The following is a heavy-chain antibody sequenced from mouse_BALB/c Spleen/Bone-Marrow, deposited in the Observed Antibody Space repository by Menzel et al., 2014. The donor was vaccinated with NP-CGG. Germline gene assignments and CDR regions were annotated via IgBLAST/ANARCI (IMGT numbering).Heavy chain of an antibody. D-gene: IGHD3-3*01. CDR2: IWGDGST. CDR1: GFSLTNYG. J-gene: IGHJ3*01. CDR3: RGGPWFAY. Sequence: QVQLKQSGPGLVAPSQSLSITCTVSGFSLTNYGISWVRQPPGKGLEWLGVIWGDGSTNYHSALISRLSISKDNSKSQVLLKLNRLQTDDTATYYCRGGPWFAYWGQGTLVTVSA. V-gene: IGHV2-3*01.